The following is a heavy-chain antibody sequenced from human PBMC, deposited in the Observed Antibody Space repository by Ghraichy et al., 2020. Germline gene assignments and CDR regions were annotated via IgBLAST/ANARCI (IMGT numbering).Heavy chain of an antibody. CDR3: ARRAMDTGYYFDY. CDR1: GGSISSYY. V-gene: IGHV4-59*01. D-gene: IGHD5-18*01. CDR2: IYYSGST. Sequence: SQTLSLTCTVSGGSISSYYWSWIRQPPGKGLEWIGYIYYSGSTNYNPSLKSRVTISVDTSKNQFSLKLSSVTAADTAVYYCARRAMDTGYYFDYWGQGTLVTVSS. J-gene: IGHJ4*02.